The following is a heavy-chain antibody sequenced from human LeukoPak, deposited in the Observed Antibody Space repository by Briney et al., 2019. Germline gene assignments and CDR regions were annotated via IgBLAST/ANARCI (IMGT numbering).Heavy chain of an antibody. Sequence: GESLKISCKGSGYSFTSYWIGWVRQIPGKGLEWMGIIYPGDSDTRYSPSFQGKLTISADKSISTAYLQWSSLKASDTAMYYCARRLVRGDYYYYMDVWGKGTTVTVSS. J-gene: IGHJ6*03. CDR3: ARRLVRGDYYYYMDV. V-gene: IGHV5-51*01. CDR2: IYPGDSDT. CDR1: GYSFTSYW. D-gene: IGHD6-19*01.